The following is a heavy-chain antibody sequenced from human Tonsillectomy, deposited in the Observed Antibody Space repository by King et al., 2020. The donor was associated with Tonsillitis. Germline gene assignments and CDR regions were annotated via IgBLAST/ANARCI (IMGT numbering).Heavy chain of an antibody. CDR3: ASGGSYYDSSGYYDY. D-gene: IGHD3-22*01. J-gene: IGHJ4*02. CDR2: INAGNGNT. CDR1: GYTFTSYA. Sequence: VQLVQSGAEVKKPGASVKVSCKASGYTFTSYAMHWVRQAPGQRLEWMGWINAGNGNTKYSQKFQGRVTITRDTSASTAYMELSSLRSEDTAVYYCASGGSYYDSSGYYDYWGQGTLVTVSS. V-gene: IGHV1-3*01.